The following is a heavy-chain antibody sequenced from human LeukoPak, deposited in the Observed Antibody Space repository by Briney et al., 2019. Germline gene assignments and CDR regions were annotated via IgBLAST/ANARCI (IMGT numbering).Heavy chain of an antibody. D-gene: IGHD1-20*01. Sequence: GGSLTLSCVTSGFTFSSYSMNWLRQAPGKGLEYLSYINRDSSATFYADSVRGRFTVSRDNAKNSLYLQLSGLRDEDTGVYYCANNWNLDYWGQGTLVTVSS. V-gene: IGHV3-48*02. J-gene: IGHJ4*02. CDR3: ANNWNLDY. CDR2: INRDSSAT. CDR1: GFTFSSYS.